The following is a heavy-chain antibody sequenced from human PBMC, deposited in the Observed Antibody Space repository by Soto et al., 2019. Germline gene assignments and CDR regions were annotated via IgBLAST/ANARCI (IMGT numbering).Heavy chain of an antibody. CDR2: ISGSGCST. D-gene: IGHD6-13*01. CDR1: GFTFSSYA. CDR3: AKEGFGYSSSGYRGEGYYYLHMDV. V-gene: IGHV3-23*01. J-gene: IGHJ6*03. Sequence: EVQLLESGGGLVQPGGSLRLSCAASGFTFSSYAMSCVRQAPGKGLEWVLAISGSGCSTYYADSVKGRFTISRDNSKNSLYLQTHSRRTDDTAVYYCAKEGFGYSSSGYRGEGYYYLHMDVWGKGTTVTVSS.